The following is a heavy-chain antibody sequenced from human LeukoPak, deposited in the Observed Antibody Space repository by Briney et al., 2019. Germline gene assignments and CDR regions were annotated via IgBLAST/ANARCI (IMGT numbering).Heavy chain of an antibody. J-gene: IGHJ5*02. D-gene: IGHD2-2*01. Sequence: RASETLSLTCTVSGGSISSYYWSWIRQPPGKGLEWIGYIYYSGSTNYNPSLKSRVTISVDTSKNQFSLKLSSVTAADTAVYYCARGRNNIVVVPAAISSGFDPWGQGTLVTVSS. CDR1: GGSISSYY. V-gene: IGHV4-59*01. CDR2: IYYSGST. CDR3: ARGRNNIVVVPAAISSGFDP.